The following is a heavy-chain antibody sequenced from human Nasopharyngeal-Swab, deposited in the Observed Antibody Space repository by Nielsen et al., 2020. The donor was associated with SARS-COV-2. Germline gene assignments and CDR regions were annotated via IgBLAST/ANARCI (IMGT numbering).Heavy chain of an antibody. CDR2: INPNSGGT. Sequence: SVKVSCKASGYTFTGYYMHWVRQAPGQGLEWMGWINPNSGGTNYAQKFQGRVTMTRDTSTSTVYMELSSLRSEDTAVYYCAGAPTVTTTIVSYYYGMDVWGQGTTVTVSS. V-gene: IGHV1-2*02. CDR3: AGAPTVTTTIVSYYYGMDV. CDR1: GYTFTGYY. D-gene: IGHD4-17*01. J-gene: IGHJ6*02.